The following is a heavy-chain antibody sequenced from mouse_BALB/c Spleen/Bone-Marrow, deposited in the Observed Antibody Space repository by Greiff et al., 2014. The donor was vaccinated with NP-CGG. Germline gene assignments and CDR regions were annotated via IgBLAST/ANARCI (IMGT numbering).Heavy chain of an antibody. V-gene: IGHV5-6-3*01. CDR3: ARPYGNWYFDV. D-gene: IGHD2-1*01. J-gene: IGHJ1*01. Sequence: DVKLVESXGGLVQPGGSLKLSCAASGFTFSSYGMSWVRQTPDKRLELVATINSNGGSTYYPDSVKGRFTISRDNAKNTLYLQMSSLKSEDTAMYYCARPYGNWYFDVWGAGTTVTVSS. CDR2: INSNGGST. CDR1: GFTFSSYG.